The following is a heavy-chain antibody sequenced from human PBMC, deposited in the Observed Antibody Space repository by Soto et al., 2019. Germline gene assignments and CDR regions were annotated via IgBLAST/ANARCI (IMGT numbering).Heavy chain of an antibody. CDR2: MYHSGRS. CDR3: ARVRTSNGMDV. Sequence: SETLSLTCIVSGASISSFYWSWIRQPPGKELEWIGYMYHSGRSSYNPSLKSRVTISVDTSTNQFSLRLRSVTAADTAVYYCARVRTSNGMDVWAKGPRSPSP. J-gene: IGHJ6*02. D-gene: IGHD2-2*01. CDR1: GASISSFY. V-gene: IGHV4-59*01.